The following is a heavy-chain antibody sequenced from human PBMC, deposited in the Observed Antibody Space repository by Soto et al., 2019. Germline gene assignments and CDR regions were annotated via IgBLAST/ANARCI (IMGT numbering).Heavy chain of an antibody. CDR3: AKDAAYYFDY. D-gene: IGHD6-25*01. CDR2: ISWDSGSI. J-gene: IGHJ4*02. Sequence: EVQLVESGGGLIQPGRSLRLSCAASGFTFDNYAMHWVRQAPGKGLEWVSGISWDSGSIDYADSVRGRFTISRDNARNSLYLLMSILRPEDTALYYCAKDAAYYFDYWGQGTLVTVSS. CDR1: GFTFDNYA. V-gene: IGHV3-9*01.